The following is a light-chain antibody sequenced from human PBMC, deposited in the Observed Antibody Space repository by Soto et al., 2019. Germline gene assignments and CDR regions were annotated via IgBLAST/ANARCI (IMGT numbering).Light chain of an antibody. CDR3: QQYNNWPPYT. Sequence: EIVMTQSPATLSVSPGERATLSCRASQSVSSNLAWYQQKPGQAPRPLIYGASTRATGIPARFRGSGSATECTLTVSSLHSEDFAVYYCQQYNNWPPYTFGQGTKLEIK. CDR2: GAS. V-gene: IGKV3-15*01. CDR1: QSVSSN. J-gene: IGKJ2*01.